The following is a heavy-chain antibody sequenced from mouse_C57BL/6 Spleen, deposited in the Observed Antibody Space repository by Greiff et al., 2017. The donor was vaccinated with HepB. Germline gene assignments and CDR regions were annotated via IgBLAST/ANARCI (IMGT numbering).Heavy chain of an antibody. CDR3: AREGIYYDYYLDV. CDR2: IYPSDSET. Sequence: VQLQQPGAELVRPGSSVKLSCKASGYTFTSYWMDWVKQRPGQGLEWIGNIYPSDSETHYNQKFKDKATLTVDKSSSTAYMQLSSLTSEDSAVYYCAREGIYYDYYLDVWGTGTTVTVSS. CDR1: GYTFTSYW. J-gene: IGHJ1*03. V-gene: IGHV1-61*01. D-gene: IGHD2-4*01.